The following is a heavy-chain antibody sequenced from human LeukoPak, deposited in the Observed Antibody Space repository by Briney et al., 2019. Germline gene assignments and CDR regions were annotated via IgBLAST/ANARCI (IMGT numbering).Heavy chain of an antibody. CDR3: ARAYSAYDSFDY. J-gene: IGHJ4*02. CDR1: GFTFSSYS. D-gene: IGHD5-12*01. CDR2: INHSGST. V-gene: IGHV4-34*01. Sequence: GSLRLSCAASGFTFSSYSMSWVRQAPGKGLEWIGEINHSGSTNYNPSLKSRVTISVDTSKNQFSLKLSSVTAADTAVYYCARAYSAYDSFDYWGQGTLVTVSS.